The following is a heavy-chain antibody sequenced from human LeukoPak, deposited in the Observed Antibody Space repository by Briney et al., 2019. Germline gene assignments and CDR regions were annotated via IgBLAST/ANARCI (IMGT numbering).Heavy chain of an antibody. CDR1: GGSISSSSYY. V-gene: IGHV4-39*01. Sequence: SETLSLTCTVSGGSISSSSYYWGWIRQPPGKGLEWIGSIYYSGSTYYNPSLKSRVTISVDTSKNQFSLKLSSVTAADTAAYYCARQDTSWNGYYTGYYYYYMDVWGKRTTVTVSS. CDR3: ARQDTSWNGYYTGYYYYYMDV. J-gene: IGHJ6*03. CDR2: IYYSGST. D-gene: IGHD3-3*01.